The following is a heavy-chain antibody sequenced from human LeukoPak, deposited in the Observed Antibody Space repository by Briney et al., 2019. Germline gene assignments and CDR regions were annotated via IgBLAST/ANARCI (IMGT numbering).Heavy chain of an antibody. CDR1: GFTFSSYS. J-gene: IGHJ4*02. CDR2: ISSSNNYI. V-gene: IGHV3-21*01. Sequence: GGSLRLSCAASGFTFSSYSMNWVRQAPGKGLEWVSFISSSNNYIYYADSVKGRFTISRDNAKNSLYLQMNSLRAEDTAVYYCARDWGFSTSPEIFDYWGQGTLVTVSS. CDR3: ARDWGFSTSPEIFDY. D-gene: IGHD3-16*01.